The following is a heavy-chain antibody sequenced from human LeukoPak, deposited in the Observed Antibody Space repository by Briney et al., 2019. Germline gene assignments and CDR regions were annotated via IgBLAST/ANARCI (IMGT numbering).Heavy chain of an antibody. D-gene: IGHD2-2*01. CDR1: GFTFSSYA. CDR3: ARKVYHRFDY. CDR2: ISTNGDNT. J-gene: IGHJ4*02. V-gene: IGHV3-23*01. Sequence: PGESLRLSCAASGFTFSSYAMTWVRQAPGKGLEWVSAISTNGDNTYYADSVRGRFTISRDNSKNTLYLQMNSLRADDTAVYYCARKVYHRFDYWGQGTLVTVSS.